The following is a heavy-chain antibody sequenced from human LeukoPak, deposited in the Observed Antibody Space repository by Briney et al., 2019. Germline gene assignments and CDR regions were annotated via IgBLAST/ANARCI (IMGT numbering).Heavy chain of an antibody. CDR2: IYPGDSDT. CDR3: ARPGLVIAARPVIPYYFDY. D-gene: IGHD6-6*01. CDR1: GYSFTSYW. J-gene: IGHJ4*02. Sequence: GESLKISCKGSGYSFTSYWIGWARQMPGKGLEWMGIIYPGDSDTRYSPSFQGQVTISADKSISTAYLQWSSLKASDTAMYYCARPGLVIAARPVIPYYFDYWGQGTLVTVSS. V-gene: IGHV5-51*01.